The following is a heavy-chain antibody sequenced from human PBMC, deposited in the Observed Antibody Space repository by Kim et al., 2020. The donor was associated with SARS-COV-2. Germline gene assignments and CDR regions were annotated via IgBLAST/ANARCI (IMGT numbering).Heavy chain of an antibody. J-gene: IGHJ4*02. CDR2: T. Sequence: TNYAQKLQGRVTMTTDTSTSTAYMELRSLRSDDTAVYYCAREGVGGQDDYWGQGTLVTVSS. CDR3: AREGVGGQDDY. V-gene: IGHV1-18*01. D-gene: IGHD2-15*01.